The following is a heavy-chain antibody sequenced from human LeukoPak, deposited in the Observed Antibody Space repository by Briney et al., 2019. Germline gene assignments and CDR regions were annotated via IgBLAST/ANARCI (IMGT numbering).Heavy chain of an antibody. CDR2: IIPIFGTA. Sequence: ASVMVSCKASGGTFSSYAISWVRQAPGQGLEWMGGIIPIFGTANYAQKFQGRVTITADESTSTAYMELSSLRSEDTAVYYCARGVPYYDFWSARGQHAFDIWGQGTMVTVSS. CDR3: ARGVPYYDFWSARGQHAFDI. V-gene: IGHV1-69*13. D-gene: IGHD3-3*01. J-gene: IGHJ3*02. CDR1: GGTFSSYA.